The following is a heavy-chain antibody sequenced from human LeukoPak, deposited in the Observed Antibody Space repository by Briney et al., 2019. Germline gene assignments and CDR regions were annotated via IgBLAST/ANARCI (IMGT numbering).Heavy chain of an antibody. CDR1: GFTFSNYA. D-gene: IGHD6-13*01. CDR2: ISGSGGST. V-gene: IGHV3-23*01. CDR3: AKSPAGSSWPSIDY. Sequence: GGSLRLSCEASGFTFSNYAMSWVRQAPGQGLECVSPISGSGGSTYYRDSVKGRFTVSRDNSKNTLYLQMNSLRAEDTAVYYCAKSPAGSSWPSIDYWGQGTLVSVSS. J-gene: IGHJ4*02.